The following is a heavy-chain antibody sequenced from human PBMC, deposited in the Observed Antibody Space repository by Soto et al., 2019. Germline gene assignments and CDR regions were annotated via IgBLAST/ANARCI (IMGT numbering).Heavy chain of an antibody. J-gene: IGHJ4*02. Sequence: EVQLVETGGGLIQPGGSLRLSCAASGFTVSSSYMSWVRQAPGKGLEWVSVIYSGGTIYYADSVKGRFTISRDSSKNTLYLQMNSLRADDPAVFFGVAAIGYCPTTSWPDYWGQGTLVTVSS. V-gene: IGHV3-53*02. CDR3: VAAIGYCPTTSWPDY. D-gene: IGHD2-2*01. CDR2: IYSGGTI. CDR1: GFTVSSSY.